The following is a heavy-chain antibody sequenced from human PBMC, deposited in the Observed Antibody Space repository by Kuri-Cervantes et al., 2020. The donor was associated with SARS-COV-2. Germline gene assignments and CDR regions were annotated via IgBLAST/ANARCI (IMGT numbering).Heavy chain of an antibody. D-gene: IGHD5-24*01. J-gene: IGHJ4*02. CDR3: AKMDGIRLGIEY. Sequence: GGSLRLSCAASGFSFSTYGMQWVRQAPGKGLEWVAVIWFDGSNKNYADSVKGRFTVSRDNSKKTLYLEMNSLRAGDTAVYYCAKMDGIRLGIEYWGQGTLVTVSS. CDR1: GFSFSTYG. CDR2: IWFDGSNK. V-gene: IGHV3-33*08.